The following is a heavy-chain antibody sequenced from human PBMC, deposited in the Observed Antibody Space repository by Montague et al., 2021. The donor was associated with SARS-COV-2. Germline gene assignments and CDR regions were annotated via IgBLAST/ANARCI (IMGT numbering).Heavy chain of an antibody. J-gene: IGHJ6*01. Sequence: SETLSLTCTVSGDSITEYTYKWSWLRQPPGLGLEFIVSVSSSGRTHPYPSRQGLFTLAVNTSKNEISLKATSVTAADVSVYYCARLALIGWPSYYLYGLDVWGQGTMISVSS. CDR1: GDSITEYTYK. D-gene: IGHD6-19*01. CDR2: VSSSGRT. CDR3: ARLALIGWPSYYLYGLDV. V-gene: IGHV4-39*01.